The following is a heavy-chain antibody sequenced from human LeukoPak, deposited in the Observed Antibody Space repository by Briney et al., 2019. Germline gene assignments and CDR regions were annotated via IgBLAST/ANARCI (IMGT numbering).Heavy chain of an antibody. D-gene: IGHD6-13*01. J-gene: IGHJ6*03. CDR2: INPNSGGT. Sequence: ASVKVSCKASGYTFTGYYMHWVRQAPGQGLEWMGWINPNSGGTNYAQKFQGRVTMTRDTSISTAYMELSRLRSDDTAVYYCARAPLYSSSWYHYYYYMDVWGKGTTVTISS. CDR1: GYTFTGYY. V-gene: IGHV1-2*02. CDR3: ARAPLYSSSWYHYYYYMDV.